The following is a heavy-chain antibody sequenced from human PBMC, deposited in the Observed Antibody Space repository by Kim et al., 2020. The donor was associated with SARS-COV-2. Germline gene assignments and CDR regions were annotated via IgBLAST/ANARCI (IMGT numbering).Heavy chain of an antibody. CDR3: ARGSRRRIAARPSWFDP. CDR1: GGSFSGYY. V-gene: IGHV4-34*01. CDR2: INHSGST. J-gene: IGHJ5*02. Sequence: SETLSLTCAVYGGSFSGYYWSWIRQPPGKGLEWIGEINHSGSTNYNPSLKSRVTISVDTSKNQFSLKLSSVTAADTAVYYCARGSRRRIAARPSWFDPWGQGTLVTVSS. D-gene: IGHD6-6*01.